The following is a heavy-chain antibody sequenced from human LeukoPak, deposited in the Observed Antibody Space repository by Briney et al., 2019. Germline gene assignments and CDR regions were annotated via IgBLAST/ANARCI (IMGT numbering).Heavy chain of an antibody. CDR1: GGSFNGYY. V-gene: IGHV4-34*01. D-gene: IGHD3-10*01. J-gene: IGHJ4*02. CDR2: INHSGST. Sequence: SETLSLTCAVYGGSFNGYYWSWIRQPPGKGLEWIGEINHSGSTNYNPSLKSRVTISVDTSKNQFSLKLSSVTAADTAVYYCARQGGYYGSGIVRDWGQGTLVTVSS. CDR3: ARQGGYYGSGIVRD.